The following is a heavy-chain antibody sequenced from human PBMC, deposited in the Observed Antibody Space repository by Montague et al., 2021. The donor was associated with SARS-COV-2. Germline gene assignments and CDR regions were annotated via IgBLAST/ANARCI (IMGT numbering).Heavy chain of an antibody. Sequence: SETLSLTCTVSGGSISTYYWSWIRQPPGKGLEWIGYNYYSGTANYNPSLKSRVTISVDTSKNQFSLKVRSVTAADTAVYYCARLVGGRETRFDPWGQGTLVTVSS. CDR1: GGSISTYY. CDR2: NYYSGTA. J-gene: IGHJ5*02. V-gene: IGHV4-59*08. CDR3: ARLVGGRETRFDP. D-gene: IGHD3-10*01.